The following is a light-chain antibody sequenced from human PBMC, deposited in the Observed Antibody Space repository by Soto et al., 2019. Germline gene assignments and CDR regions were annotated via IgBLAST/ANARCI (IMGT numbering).Light chain of an antibody. J-gene: IGLJ2*01. CDR3: CSYAGSSPFL. CDR2: EGS. V-gene: IGLV2-23*03. CDR1: SSDVGSYNL. Sequence: QSALTQPASVSGSPGQSITISCTGTSSDVGSYNLVSWYQQHPGKAPKLMIYEGSKRPSGVSNRFSGSKSGNTASLTISGLQAEDGADYYCCSYAGSSPFLFGGGTKLTVL.